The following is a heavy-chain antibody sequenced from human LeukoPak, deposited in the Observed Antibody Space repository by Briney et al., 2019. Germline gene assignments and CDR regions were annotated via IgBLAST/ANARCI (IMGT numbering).Heavy chain of an antibody. CDR1: GFTFSSYL. J-gene: IGHJ5*02. V-gene: IGHV3-74*01. CDR2: VDVHGQGT. Sequence: GSLRLSCAASGFTFSSYLMHWVRQAPGKGPVWVSRVDVHGQGTAYADSVKGRFTISRDNAKNTLSLQMNSLSAEDTAVYYCARSNYDSTTFYYHLDLWGQGTLVTVSS. D-gene: IGHD2/OR15-2a*01. CDR3: ARSNYDSTTFYYHLDL.